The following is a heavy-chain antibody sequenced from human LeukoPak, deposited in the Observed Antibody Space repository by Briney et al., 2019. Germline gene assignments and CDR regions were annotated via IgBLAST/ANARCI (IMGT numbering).Heavy chain of an antibody. Sequence: PGGSLRLSCAASGFTFSSYTMNWVRQAPGKGLEWVSSITSGGVNTYYATSVKGRFTISRDNAKNSLFLQMNSLRAEDTAVYYCARRVYSYGSKYYFDYWGQGTLVTVSS. CDR1: GFTFSSYT. V-gene: IGHV3-21*04. CDR2: ITSGGVNT. J-gene: IGHJ4*02. CDR3: ARRVYSYGSKYYFDY. D-gene: IGHD5-18*01.